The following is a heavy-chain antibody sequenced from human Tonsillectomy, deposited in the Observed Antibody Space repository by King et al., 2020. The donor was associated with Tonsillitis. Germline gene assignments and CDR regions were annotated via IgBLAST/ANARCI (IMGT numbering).Heavy chain of an antibody. Sequence: QLQESGPGLVNPSETLSLTCSVSGASINNYFWTWIRQAPGKGLEWIGYIYYTGSANYNPSLKSRVAISVDTSKNQFSLTLKSVTAADTAVYYCARGGKGVGYCSGGSCYNWFDPGGQGTLVTVSS. J-gene: IGHJ5*02. CDR1: GASINNYF. CDR2: IYYTGSA. CDR3: ARGGKGVGYCSGGSCYNWFDP. V-gene: IGHV4-59*01. D-gene: IGHD2-15*01.